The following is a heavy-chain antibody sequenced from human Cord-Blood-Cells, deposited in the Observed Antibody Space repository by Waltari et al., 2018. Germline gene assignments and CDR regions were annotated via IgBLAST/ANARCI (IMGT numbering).Heavy chain of an antibody. CDR1: GGSFSGYY. CDR3: ARGRRLWNYAFDI. Sequence: QVQLQQWGAGLLKPSETLSLTCAVYGGSFSGYYWSWIRQPPGKGLEWIGEINHSGSTNYNPSLKSRVTISVDTSKNQFSLKLSSVTAADTAVYYCARGRRLWNYAFDIWGQGTMVTVSS. J-gene: IGHJ3*02. D-gene: IGHD1-7*01. CDR2: INHSGST. V-gene: IGHV4-34*01.